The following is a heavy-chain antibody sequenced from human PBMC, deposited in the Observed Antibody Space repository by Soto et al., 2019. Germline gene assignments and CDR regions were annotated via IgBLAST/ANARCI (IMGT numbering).Heavy chain of an antibody. CDR2: IYYNGRT. D-gene: IGHD3-3*01. Sequence: SETLSLTCTVSGGSISTYYWSWIRQSPGKGLEWIGYIYYNGRTNYNPSLKSRVTISVDTSENQFSLKLTSVSAADTAVYYCARDGSGYDFWDGPYHFAYWGQGIQVTVSS. CDR1: GGSISTYY. V-gene: IGHV4-59*01. J-gene: IGHJ4*02. CDR3: ARDGSGYDFWDGPYHFAY.